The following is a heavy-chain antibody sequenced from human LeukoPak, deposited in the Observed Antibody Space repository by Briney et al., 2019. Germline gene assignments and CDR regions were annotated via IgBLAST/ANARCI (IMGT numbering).Heavy chain of an antibody. V-gene: IGHV3-23*01. D-gene: IGHD2-2*01. CDR1: GFTFDDYA. Sequence: GGSLRLSCAASGFTFDDYAMHWVRQAPGKGLEWVSAISGSGGSTYYADSVKGRFTISRDNSKNTLYLQMNSLRAEDTAVYYCAKARMYQLLSWFDPWGQGTLVTVSS. CDR2: ISGSGGST. CDR3: AKARMYQLLSWFDP. J-gene: IGHJ5*02.